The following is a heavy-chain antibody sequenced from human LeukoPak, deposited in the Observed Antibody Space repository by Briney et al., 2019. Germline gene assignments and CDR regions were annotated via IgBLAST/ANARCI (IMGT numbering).Heavy chain of an antibody. CDR1: GFTFSSYE. CDR2: ISSSGSTI. Sequence: GGSLRLSCAASGFTFSSYEMNWVRQAPGKGLEWVSYISSSGSTIYYADSVKGRFTISRDNAKNSVYLQMNSLRADDTAVYYCATYTNGYDSWGQGTLVTVSS. J-gene: IGHJ5*02. D-gene: IGHD2-8*01. CDR3: ATYTNGYDS. V-gene: IGHV3-48*03.